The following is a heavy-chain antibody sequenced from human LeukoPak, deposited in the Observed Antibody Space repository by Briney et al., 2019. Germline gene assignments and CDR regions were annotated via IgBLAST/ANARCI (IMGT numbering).Heavy chain of an antibody. CDR3: AREGLTYYYDSSGYGNFDY. Sequence: GGSLRLSCAASGFTFSSYAMHWVRQAPGKGLEWVAVISYDGSNKYYADSVNGRFTISRDNSKNTLYLQMNSLRAEDTAVYYCAREGLTYYYDSSGYGNFDYWGQGTLVTVSS. CDR1: GFTFSSYA. J-gene: IGHJ4*02. D-gene: IGHD3-22*01. V-gene: IGHV3-30-3*01. CDR2: ISYDGSNK.